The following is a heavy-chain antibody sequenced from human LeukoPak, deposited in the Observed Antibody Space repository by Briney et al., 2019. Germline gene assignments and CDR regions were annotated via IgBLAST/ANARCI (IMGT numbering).Heavy chain of an antibody. CDR3: TPGWY. Sequence: PGGSPRLSCAASGFTFSDAWMTWVRQAPGKGLEWVGHIKSKIDGGTTDYAAPVKGRFTISGDDSKNTVYLQMNSLKSEDTAVYFCTPGWYWGQGTLVTVSS. J-gene: IGHJ4*02. CDR2: IKSKIDGGTT. CDR1: GFTFSDAW. D-gene: IGHD6-19*01. V-gene: IGHV3-15*01.